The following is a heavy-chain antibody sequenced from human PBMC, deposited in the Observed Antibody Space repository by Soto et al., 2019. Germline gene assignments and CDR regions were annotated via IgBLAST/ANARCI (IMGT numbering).Heavy chain of an antibody. CDR3: ERGPYYYYYGLDV. Sequence: SETLSLTCIVAGGSITSNYWSWIRQPPGKGLEWIGYIYYSGNTNYNPSLKSRVIISIDTSKNHFFLKLSSVTAADTAVYYCERGPYYYYYGLDVWGQGTTVSVFS. J-gene: IGHJ6*02. CDR2: IYYSGNT. CDR1: GGSITSNY. V-gene: IGHV4-59*01.